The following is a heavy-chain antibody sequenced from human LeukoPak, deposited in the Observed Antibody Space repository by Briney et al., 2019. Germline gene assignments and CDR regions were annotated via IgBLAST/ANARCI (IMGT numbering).Heavy chain of an antibody. J-gene: IGHJ4*02. V-gene: IGHV3-23*01. CDR2: VSGSGHST. Sequence: GGSLRLSCAASGFTFTTYGMSWVRQAPGKGLEWVSAVSGSGHSTYYAHSVKGRFTISRDNSKNTVYLQLNSLRAEDTALYYCAKDEGSAGFYLFSNWGQGTQVTVSS. CDR3: AKDEGSAGFYLFSN. D-gene: IGHD3-9*01. CDR1: GFTFTTYG.